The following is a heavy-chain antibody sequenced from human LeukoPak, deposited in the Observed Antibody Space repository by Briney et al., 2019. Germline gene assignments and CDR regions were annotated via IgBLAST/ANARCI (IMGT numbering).Heavy chain of an antibody. D-gene: IGHD3-22*01. Sequence: GGSLRLSCAASGFKFRDYYMSWIRQAPGKGLEWISYISMSGSVIQYSDSVKGRFTTSRDNVKNSLHLQMDSLRVDDTAVYYCARGGWSRGWFDPWGQGTLFSVSS. CDR2: ISMSGSVI. J-gene: IGHJ5*02. V-gene: IGHV3-11*01. CDR1: GFKFRDYY. CDR3: ARGGWSRGWFDP.